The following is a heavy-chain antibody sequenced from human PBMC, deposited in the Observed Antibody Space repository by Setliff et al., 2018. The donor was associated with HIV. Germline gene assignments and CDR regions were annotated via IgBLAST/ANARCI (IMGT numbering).Heavy chain of an antibody. Sequence: GGSLRLSCGASGFTFRTYWMHWVRQVPGKGLVWVSHITGDGSATSYADSVKGRFSISRDNSKNTLYLQMNSLRAEDTAVYYCARDQFTWNDHDQNNHYYGMDVWGQGTTVTVSS. CDR3: ARDQFTWNDHDQNNHYYGMDV. J-gene: IGHJ6*02. V-gene: IGHV3-74*01. CDR2: ITGDGSAT. D-gene: IGHD1-1*01. CDR1: GFTFRTYW.